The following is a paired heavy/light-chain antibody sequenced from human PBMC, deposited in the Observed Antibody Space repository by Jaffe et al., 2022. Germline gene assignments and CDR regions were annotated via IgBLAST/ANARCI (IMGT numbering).Light chain of an antibody. CDR1: QSLLHSDGKTY. J-gene: IGKJ2*01. Sequence: DIVMTQTPLSLSVTPGQPASISCKSSQSLLHSDGKTYLYWYLQKPGQPPQLLIYEVSNRFSGVPDRFSGSGSGTDFTLKISRVEAEDVGVYYCMQSIQLLYTFGQGTKLEIK. CDR2: EVS. CDR3: MQSIQLLYT. V-gene: IGKV2D-29*01.
Heavy chain of an antibody. CDR3: ARGLVVVVGRKGAFDI. J-gene: IGHJ3*02. CDR1: GGTFSSYT. Sequence: QVQLVQSGAEVKKPGSSVKVSCKASGGTFSSYTISWVRQAPGQGLEWMGRIIPILGIANYAQKFQGRVTITADKSTSTAYMELSSLRSEDTAVYYCARGLVVVVGRKGAFDIWGQGTMVTVSS. CDR2: IIPILGIA. V-gene: IGHV1-69*02. D-gene: IGHD3-22*01.